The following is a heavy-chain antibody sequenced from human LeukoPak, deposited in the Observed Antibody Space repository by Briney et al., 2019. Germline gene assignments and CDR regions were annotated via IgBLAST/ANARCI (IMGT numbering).Heavy chain of an antibody. CDR3: ARLRDDYVDY. J-gene: IGHJ4*02. Sequence: AETLSLTCTVSGGSIISYYWSWIRQPPGKGLEWIVYIYYSGSTNYNPSLKSRVTISVDTSKNQFSLKLSSVTAADTAVYYCARLRDDYVDYWGQGTLVTVSS. V-gene: IGHV4-59*01. CDR2: IYYSGST. CDR1: GGSIISYY.